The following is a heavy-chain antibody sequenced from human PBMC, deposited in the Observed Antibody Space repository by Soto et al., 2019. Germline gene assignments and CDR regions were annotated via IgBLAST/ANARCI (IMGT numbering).Heavy chain of an antibody. Sequence: PETLSLTCALYSPSFSSYYWRCIRPPPEKGLEWIGEINHSGSTNYNPSLKSRVTISVDTSKNQFYLKMSSVTAADTAVYYCERIGYSGYGDLSYMDVWGKGTTVTVSS. CDR2: INHSGST. J-gene: IGHJ6*03. CDR3: ERIGYSGYGDLSYMDV. CDR1: SPSFSSYY. D-gene: IGHD5-12*01. V-gene: IGHV4-34*01.